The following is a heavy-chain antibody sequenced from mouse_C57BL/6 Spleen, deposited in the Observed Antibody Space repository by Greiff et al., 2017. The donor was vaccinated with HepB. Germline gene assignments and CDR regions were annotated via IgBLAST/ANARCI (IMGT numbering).Heavy chain of an antibody. J-gene: IGHJ1*03. CDR2: INPNNGGT. V-gene: IGHV1-22*01. CDR3: ARDYYGNYGDFDV. D-gene: IGHD2-1*01. CDR1: GYTFTDYN. Sequence: VQLQQSGPELVKPGASVKMSCKASGYTFTDYNMHWVKQSHGKSLEWIGYINPNNGGTSYNQKFKGKATLTVNKSSSTAYMELRSLTSEDSAVYYCARDYYGNYGDFDVWGKGTTVTVSS.